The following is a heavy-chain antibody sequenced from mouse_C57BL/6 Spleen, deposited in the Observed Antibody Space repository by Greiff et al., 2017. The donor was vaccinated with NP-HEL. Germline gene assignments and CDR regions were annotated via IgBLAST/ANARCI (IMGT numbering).Heavy chain of an antibody. CDR3: ASGDSSGYGFDY. V-gene: IGHV1-22*01. CDR2: INPNNGGT. D-gene: IGHD3-2*02. CDR1: GYTFTDYN. J-gene: IGHJ2*01. Sequence: VQLQQSGPELVKPGASVKMSCKASGYTFTDYNMHWVKQSHGKSLEWIGYINPNNGGTSYNQKFKGKATLTVNKSSSTAYMELRSLTSEDSAVYYCASGDSSGYGFDYWGQGTTLTVSS.